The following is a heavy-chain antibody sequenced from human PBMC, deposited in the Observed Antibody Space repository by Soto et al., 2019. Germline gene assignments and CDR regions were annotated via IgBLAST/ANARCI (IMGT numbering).Heavy chain of an antibody. CDR3: ASLGYAQYYFDY. J-gene: IGHJ4*02. V-gene: IGHV3-21*01. Sequence: GGSLRLSCAASGFTFSSYSMNWVRQAPGKGLEWVSSISSSSSYIYYADSVKGRLTISRDNAKNSLYLQMNSLRAEDTAVYYCASLGYAQYYFDYWGQGTLVTSPQ. D-gene: IGHD2-8*01. CDR2: ISSSSSYI. CDR1: GFTFSSYS.